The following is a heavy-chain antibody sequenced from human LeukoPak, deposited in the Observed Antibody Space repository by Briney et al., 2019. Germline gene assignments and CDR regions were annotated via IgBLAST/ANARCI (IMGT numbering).Heavy chain of an antibody. CDR1: GLTFSNVW. J-gene: IGHJ4*02. D-gene: IGHD1-26*01. CDR3: AREARVGGALQY. V-gene: IGHV3-74*03. CDR2: INPDGSIR. Sequence: GGSLRLSCAASGLTFSNVWMSWVRQAPGKGLAWVARINPDGSIRTYANSVQGRVTISRDTAKDTLFLQMNSLRAEDTAVYYCAREARVGGALQYWGQGTPVTVSS.